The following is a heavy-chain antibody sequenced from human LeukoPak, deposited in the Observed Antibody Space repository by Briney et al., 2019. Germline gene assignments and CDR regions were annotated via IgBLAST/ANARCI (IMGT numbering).Heavy chain of an antibody. CDR1: GGTFSSYA. Sequence: ASVKVSCKASGGTFSSYAISWLRQAPGQGLEWMGRIIPIFGTANYAQKFQGRVTITTDESTSTAYMELSSLRSEDAAVYYCARSRYDFWSGYSSGDAFVIWGQGTMVTVSS. CDR2: IIPIFGTA. J-gene: IGHJ3*02. D-gene: IGHD3-3*01. V-gene: IGHV1-69*05. CDR3: ARSRYDFWSGYSSGDAFVI.